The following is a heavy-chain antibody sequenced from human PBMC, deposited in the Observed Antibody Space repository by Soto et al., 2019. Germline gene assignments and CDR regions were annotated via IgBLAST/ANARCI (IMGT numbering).Heavy chain of an antibody. CDR3: AKDPVPQLLPSWWFDP. D-gene: IGHD2-2*01. CDR2: ISGAGGNT. Sequence: EVQLLESGGGLVQPGGSLRLSCAASGFAFGAYAMTWVRQAPGKRLAWVAGISGAGGNTYYADAVKGRFTVSKANSKKMLYLEMNSLSVEDTAIYYCAKDPVPQLLPSWWFDPWGQGTRVTVSS. J-gene: IGHJ5*02. V-gene: IGHV3-23*01. CDR1: GFAFGAYA.